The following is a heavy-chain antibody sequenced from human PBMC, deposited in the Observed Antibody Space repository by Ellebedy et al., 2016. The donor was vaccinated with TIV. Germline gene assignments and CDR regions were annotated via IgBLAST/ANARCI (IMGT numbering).Heavy chain of an antibody. D-gene: IGHD2-15*01. CDR1: GFSFSNFW. Sequence: GESLKISCAAWGFSFSNFWMSWVRQAPGKGLEWVAHIKTDGSETYYVDSVKGRFTISRDNAKNSLYLQMNSLRAEDTAIYYCAVVDFCWGQGTLVTVSS. V-gene: IGHV3-7*03. CDR2: IKTDGSET. J-gene: IGHJ4*02. CDR3: AVVDFC.